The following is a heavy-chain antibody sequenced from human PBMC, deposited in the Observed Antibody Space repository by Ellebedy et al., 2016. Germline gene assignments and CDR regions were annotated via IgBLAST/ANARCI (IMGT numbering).Heavy chain of an antibody. CDR1: GFTFSSYA. D-gene: IGHD6-13*01. J-gene: IGHJ4*02. CDR2: IWSNGVTT. Sequence: GESLKISXAASGFTFSSYAMSWVRQAPGKGLEWVSGIWSNGVTTFYADSVTGRFTVSRDNSKNTFFMQMNSLRTEDTAIYYCTKGGSATGHILHDYWGQGTLVTVSS. CDR3: TKGGSATGHILHDY. V-gene: IGHV3-23*01.